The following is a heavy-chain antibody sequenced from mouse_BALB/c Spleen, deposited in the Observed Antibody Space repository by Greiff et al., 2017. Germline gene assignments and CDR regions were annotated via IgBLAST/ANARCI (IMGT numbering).Heavy chain of an antibody. CDR1: GFSLTSYG. CDR3: ARERDYYGSSYRYAMDY. V-gene: IGHV2-9*02. CDR2: IWAGGST. Sequence: VQLQQSGPGLVAPSQSLSITCTVSGFSLTSYGVHWVRQPPGKGLEWLGVIWAGGSTNYNSALMSRLSISKDNSKSQVFLKMNSLQTDDTAMYYCARERDYYGSSYRYAMDYWGQGTSVTVSS. D-gene: IGHD1-1*01. J-gene: IGHJ4*01.